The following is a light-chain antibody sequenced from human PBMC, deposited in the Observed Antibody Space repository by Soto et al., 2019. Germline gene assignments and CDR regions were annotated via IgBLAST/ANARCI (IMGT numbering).Light chain of an antibody. V-gene: IGLV2-14*03. Sequence: QSALTQPASVSGSPGQSITISCTGTSSDVGCYNCVSWYQQHPGKAPKLMIYDVSNRPSGVSNRFSGSKSGNTASLTISGLQAEDEADYYCSSYTSSSTLVFGGGTKVTVL. CDR3: SSYTSSSTLV. J-gene: IGLJ2*01. CDR2: DVS. CDR1: SSDVGCYNC.